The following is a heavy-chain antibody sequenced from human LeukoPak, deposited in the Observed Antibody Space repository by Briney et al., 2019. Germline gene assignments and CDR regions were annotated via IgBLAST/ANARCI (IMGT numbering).Heavy chain of an antibody. CDR1: GFTVSSNY. J-gene: IGHJ6*02. V-gene: IGHV3-53*01. Sequence: PGGSLRLSCAASGFTVSSNYMSWVRQAPGKGLEWVSVIYSGGSTYYADSVKGRFTISRDNSKNTLYLQMNSLRAEDTAVYYCARVGCGGSCAGYYYYYGMDVWAQGTTVTVSS. CDR3: ARVGCGGSCAGYYYYYGMDV. D-gene: IGHD2-15*01. CDR2: IYSGGST.